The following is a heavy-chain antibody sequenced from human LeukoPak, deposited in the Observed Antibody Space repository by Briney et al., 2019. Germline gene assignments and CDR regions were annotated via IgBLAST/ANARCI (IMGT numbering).Heavy chain of an antibody. Sequence: GGSLRLSCAASGFTVSSNYMSWVRQAPGKGLEWVSVIYSGGSTYYADSVKGRFTISRDNSKNTLYLQMNSLRAEDTAVYYCARTLPHSYSSSWYGGYFDYWGQGTLVTVSS. J-gene: IGHJ4*02. D-gene: IGHD6-13*01. CDR2: IYSGGST. CDR3: ARTLPHSYSSSWYGGYFDY. CDR1: GFTVSSNY. V-gene: IGHV3-53*01.